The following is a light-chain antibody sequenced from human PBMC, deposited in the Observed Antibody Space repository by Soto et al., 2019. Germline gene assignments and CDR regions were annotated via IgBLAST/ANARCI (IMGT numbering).Light chain of an antibody. CDR3: AAWDDSLNVVV. Sequence: QPVLTQPPSASGTPGQRVTISCSGSSSNIGSNTVNWYQQLPGTAPKLLIYSNNQRPSGVPDRFSGSKSGTSASLAISGLQSEDEADYYCAAWDDSLNVVVFGGGPKLTVL. J-gene: IGLJ2*01. CDR1: SSNIGSNT. V-gene: IGLV1-44*01. CDR2: SNN.